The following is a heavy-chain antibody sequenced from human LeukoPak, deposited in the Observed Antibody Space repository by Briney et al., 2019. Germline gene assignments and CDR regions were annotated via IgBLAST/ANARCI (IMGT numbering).Heavy chain of an antibody. CDR1: GGTFSSYA. CDR3: ARGRGYCSGGSCYRWFDP. CDR2: IIPIFGTA. Sequence: GASVKVSCKASGGTFSSYAISWVRQAPGQGLERMGGIIPIFGTANYAQKFQGRVTITADESTSTAYMELSSLRSEDTAVYYCARGRGYCSGGSCYRWFDPWGQGTLVTVSS. V-gene: IGHV1-69*13. D-gene: IGHD2-15*01. J-gene: IGHJ5*02.